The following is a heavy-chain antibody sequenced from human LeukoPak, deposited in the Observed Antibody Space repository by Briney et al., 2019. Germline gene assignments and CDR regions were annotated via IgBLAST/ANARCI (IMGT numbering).Heavy chain of an antibody. Sequence: GESLKISCKGSGYNFAHDWIGWVRQMPGKGLEWMGIIYPGDSDTEYGPSFQGQVTISADKSISTAYLQWSSLKASDTATYYCARHSGGSRWIYFDYWGQGTLVTVSS. V-gene: IGHV5-51*01. CDR2: IYPGDSDT. CDR3: ARHSGGSRWIYFDY. CDR1: GYNFAHDW. D-gene: IGHD6-13*01. J-gene: IGHJ4*02.